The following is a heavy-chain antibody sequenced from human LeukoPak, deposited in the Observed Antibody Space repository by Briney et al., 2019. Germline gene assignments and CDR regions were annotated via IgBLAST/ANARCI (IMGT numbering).Heavy chain of an antibody. CDR3: ARATYDGSGYYVPLFDY. CDR2: IIPIFGTA. CDR1: GGTFSSYA. Sequence: ASVKVSCKASGGTFSSYAISWVRQAPGQGLEWMGGIIPIFGTANYAQKFQGRVTITADESTSTAYMELSSLRSEDTAVYYCARATYDGSGYYVPLFDYWGQGTLVTVSS. V-gene: IGHV1-69*13. D-gene: IGHD3-22*01. J-gene: IGHJ4*02.